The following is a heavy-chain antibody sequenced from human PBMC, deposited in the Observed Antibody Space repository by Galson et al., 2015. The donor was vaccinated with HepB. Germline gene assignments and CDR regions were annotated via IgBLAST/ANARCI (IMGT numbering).Heavy chain of an antibody. V-gene: IGHV5-51*01. CDR2: IYPGDSDT. Sequence: QSGAEVKKPGESLKISCTGSGYSFTSYWIGWVRQMPGKGLEWMGIIYPGDSDTRYSPSFQGQVTISADKSISTAYLQWSSLKASDTAMYYCARQGYCSGGSCYSGEWFDPWGQGTLVTVSS. D-gene: IGHD2-15*01. CDR3: ARQGYCSGGSCYSGEWFDP. J-gene: IGHJ5*02. CDR1: GYSFTSYW.